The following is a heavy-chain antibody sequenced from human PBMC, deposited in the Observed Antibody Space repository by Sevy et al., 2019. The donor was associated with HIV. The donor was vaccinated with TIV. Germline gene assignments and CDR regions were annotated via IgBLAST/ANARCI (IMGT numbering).Heavy chain of an antibody. CDR2: IKQDGSYK. D-gene: IGHD6-13*01. Sequence: GGSLRLSCATSGFTFSSHGMSWVRQAPGKGLEWVANIKQDGSYKYYVNSVKGRFTISRDNAKNSLSLQMNSLRAEDTAVYYCARDTGGIGMDVWGQGTTVTVSS. J-gene: IGHJ6*02. CDR3: ARDTGGIGMDV. CDR1: GFTFSSHG. V-gene: IGHV3-7*01.